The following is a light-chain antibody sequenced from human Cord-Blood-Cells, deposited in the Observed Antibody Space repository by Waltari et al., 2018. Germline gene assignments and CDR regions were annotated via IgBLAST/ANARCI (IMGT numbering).Light chain of an antibody. J-gene: IGLJ3*02. CDR1: RSNIRAGSD. Sequence: QSVLTQPPSVSGAPGQRVTISCTGRRSNIRAGSDVPWYPQLPGTAPKLLIYGNSNRPSGVPDRFSCSKSGTSASLAITGLQAEDEADYYCQSYDSSLSVVFGGGTKLTVL. CDR2: GNS. CDR3: QSYDSSLSVV. V-gene: IGLV1-40*01.